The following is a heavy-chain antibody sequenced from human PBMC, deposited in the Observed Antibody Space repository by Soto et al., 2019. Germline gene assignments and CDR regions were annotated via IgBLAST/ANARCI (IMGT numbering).Heavy chain of an antibody. Sequence: EVQLLESGGGLVQPGGSLRLSCAASGFTFISYAMNWVRQAPGKGLQWVSAISGGGDATFYADSVKGRFTISRDNSRNTVALQRTSLGADDTAVYYCTRKVPGSTTRPDYWYFGLWGRGPLFTGSS. D-gene: IGHD3-10*01. J-gene: IGHJ2*01. V-gene: IGHV3-23*01. CDR1: GFTFISYA. CDR2: ISGGGDAT. CDR3: TRKVPGSTTRPDYWYFGL.